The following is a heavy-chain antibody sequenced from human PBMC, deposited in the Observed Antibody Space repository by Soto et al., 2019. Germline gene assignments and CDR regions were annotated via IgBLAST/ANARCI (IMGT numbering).Heavy chain of an antibody. V-gene: IGHV1-69*06. D-gene: IGHD5-12*01. CDR2: IIPMLDKT. Sequence: QVQLVQSGAEVRKPGSSVKVSCKASGGTFNNYGVAWVRQAPGQGLEWMGGIIPMLDKTNYDQKFQDRVTFTADTSTNTAYMELNSLTSDDTAIYFCSRAPMRDFYNYWGAFHSWGPGTLVTVSP. J-gene: IGHJ4*02. CDR1: GGTFNNYG. CDR3: SRAPMRDFYNYWGAFHS.